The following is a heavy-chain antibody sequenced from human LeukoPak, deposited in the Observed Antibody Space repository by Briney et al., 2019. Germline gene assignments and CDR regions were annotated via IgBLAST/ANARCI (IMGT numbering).Heavy chain of an antibody. CDR1: GFTFSSYA. CDR2: ISYDGSNK. J-gene: IGHJ3*02. Sequence: GGSLRLSCAASGFTFSSYAMHWVRQAPGKGLEWVAVISYDGSNKYYADSVKGRFTISRDNSKNTLYLQMNSLRAEDTAVYYCAREGRYCSSTSCYKSGDAFDIWGQGTMVTVSS. D-gene: IGHD2-2*02. V-gene: IGHV3-30-3*01. CDR3: AREGRYCSSTSCYKSGDAFDI.